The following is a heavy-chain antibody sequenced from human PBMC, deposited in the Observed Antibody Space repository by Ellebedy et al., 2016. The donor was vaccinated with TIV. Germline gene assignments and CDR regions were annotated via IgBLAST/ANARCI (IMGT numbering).Heavy chain of an antibody. V-gene: IGHV3-30*18. J-gene: IGHJ5*02. D-gene: IGHD3-3*01. CDR3: AKAPSDFWSGYHWFDP. CDR2: ISYDGSEK. Sequence: PGGSLRLSCAASEFTFSNSGMHWVRQAPGKGLEWVAVISYDGSEKYYADSVRGRFTISRDNSKNTLYVQMNSLRAEDTAVYYCAKAPSDFWSGYHWFDPWGQGTLVTVSS. CDR1: EFTFSNSG.